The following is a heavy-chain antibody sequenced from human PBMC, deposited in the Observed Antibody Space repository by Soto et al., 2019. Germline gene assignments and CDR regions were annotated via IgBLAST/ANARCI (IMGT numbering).Heavy chain of an antibody. V-gene: IGHV3-21*01. D-gene: IGHD3-16*01. J-gene: IGHJ6*02. CDR2: ISSSSSYI. CDR3: ARDFTYYYYYGMAV. Sequence: EVQLVESGGGLVKPGGSLRLSCAASGFTFSSYSMNWVRQAPGKGLEWVSSISSSSSYIYYADSVKGRFTISRDNAKNSLYLQMNILRAEDTAVYYCARDFTYYYYYGMAVWGQGTTVTVSS. CDR1: GFTFSSYS.